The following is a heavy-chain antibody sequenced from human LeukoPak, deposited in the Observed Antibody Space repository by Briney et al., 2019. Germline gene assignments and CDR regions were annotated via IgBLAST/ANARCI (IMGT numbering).Heavy chain of an antibody. CDR1: GGSFSGYY. CDR2: INHSGST. CDR3: ARSRVVPAAIPYNWSDP. D-gene: IGHD2-2*02. V-gene: IGHV4-34*01. J-gene: IGHJ5*02. Sequence: SETLSLTCAVYGGSFSGYYWSWIRQPPGKGLEWIGEINHSGSTNYNPSLKSRVTISVDTSKNQFSLKLSPVTAADTAVYYCARSRVVPAAIPYNWSDPWGQGTLVTVSS.